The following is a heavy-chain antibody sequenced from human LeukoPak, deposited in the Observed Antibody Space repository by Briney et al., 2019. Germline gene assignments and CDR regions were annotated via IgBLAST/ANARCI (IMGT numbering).Heavy chain of an antibody. J-gene: IGHJ4*02. V-gene: IGHV3-53*01. CDR1: GFTVSSNY. Sequence: PGGSLRLSCAASGFTVSSNYMSWVRQAPGKGLEWVSVIYSGGSTYYADSVKGRFTISRDNAKNSLYLQMNSLRAEDTAVYYCARAEQRYYYDTSGLRLPDYWGQGTLVTVSS. CDR2: IYSGGST. CDR3: ARAEQRYYYDTSGLRLPDY. D-gene: IGHD3-22*01.